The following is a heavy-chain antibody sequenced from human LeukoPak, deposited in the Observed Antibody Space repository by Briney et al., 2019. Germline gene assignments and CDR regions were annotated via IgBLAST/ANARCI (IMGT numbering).Heavy chain of an antibody. CDR3: ARDRGQWLVLWVFDY. CDR2: ISYDGSNK. J-gene: IGHJ4*02. Sequence: GGSLRLSCAASGFTFSTYVMHWVRQAPGKGLEWVAVISYDGSNKYYADSVKGRFTISRDNTKNTLYLQMNSLRAEDTAVYYCARDRGQWLVLWVFDYWGQGTLVTVSS. CDR1: GFTFSTYV. D-gene: IGHD6-19*01. V-gene: IGHV3-30*19.